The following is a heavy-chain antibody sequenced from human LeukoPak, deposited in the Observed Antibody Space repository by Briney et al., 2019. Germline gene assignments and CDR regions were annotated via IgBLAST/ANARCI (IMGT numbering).Heavy chain of an antibody. Sequence: PGGSLRLSCAASRFNFNSFVMGWVRQPPGKGLEWVSSISTSSGYIFYADSLKGRVTISRDNAKNSLYLQMNSLRAEDTAVYYCAKAYDFWSGGIGYWGQGTLVTVSS. CDR1: RFNFNSFV. J-gene: IGHJ4*02. V-gene: IGHV3-21*04. CDR2: ISTSSGYI. D-gene: IGHD3-3*01. CDR3: AKAYDFWSGGIGY.